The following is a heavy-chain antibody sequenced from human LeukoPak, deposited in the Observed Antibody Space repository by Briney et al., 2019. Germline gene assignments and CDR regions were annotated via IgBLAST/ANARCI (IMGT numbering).Heavy chain of an antibody. V-gene: IGHV3-53*01. J-gene: IGHJ6*02. CDR2: FYSSGTT. Sequence: GGSLRLSCVVSGFTVSSKYMTWVRQAPGKGLEWVSVFYSSGTTNYADSVKGRFIISRDNSKNTLYLQMNSLRAEDTAVYYCASRGEYSSSWYGMDVWGQGTTVTVSS. D-gene: IGHD6-13*01. CDR3: ASRGEYSSSWYGMDV. CDR1: GFTVSSKY.